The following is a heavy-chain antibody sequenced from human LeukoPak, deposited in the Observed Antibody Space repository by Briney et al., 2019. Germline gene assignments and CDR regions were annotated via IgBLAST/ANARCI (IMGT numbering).Heavy chain of an antibody. CDR2: IYATGTT. J-gene: IGHJ4*02. V-gene: IGHV4-4*07. D-gene: IGHD6-19*01. Sequence: SETLSLTCTVSGGSIRSFFWSWIRQPAGKGLEWIGRIYATGTTHYNPSLKSRVTMSIDTSKNQFSLRVTSVTAADTAVYYCTTVGSSGWFSFDYWGQGSLVTVSS. CDR3: TTVGSSGWFSFDY. CDR1: GGSIRSFF.